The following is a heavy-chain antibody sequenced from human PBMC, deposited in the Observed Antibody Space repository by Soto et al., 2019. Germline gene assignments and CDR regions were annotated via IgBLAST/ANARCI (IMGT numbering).Heavy chain of an antibody. Sequence: AASVKVSCKASGYTFTSYGISWVRQAPGQGLEWMGWISAYNGNTNYAQKLQGRVTMTTDTSTSTAYMELRSLRSDDTAVYYCARDFSSSGWYNWFDPWGQGTLVTVSS. V-gene: IGHV1-18*01. CDR2: ISAYNGNT. CDR3: ARDFSSSGWYNWFDP. CDR1: GYTFTSYG. J-gene: IGHJ5*02. D-gene: IGHD6-19*01.